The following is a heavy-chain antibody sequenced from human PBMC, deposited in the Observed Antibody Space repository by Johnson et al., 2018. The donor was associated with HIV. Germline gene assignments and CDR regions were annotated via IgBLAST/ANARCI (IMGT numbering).Heavy chain of an antibody. CDR3: AKVLIVATGERAFDI. V-gene: IGHV3-30*02. CDR1: GFTFSNYG. J-gene: IGHJ3*02. Sequence: QVQLVESGGGLVQPGGSLRLSCVASGFTFSNYGMHWVRQAPGKGLEWVAFIRYDGSNKYYADSVKGRFTISRDNSKNTLYLQMNSLRAADTAVYYCAKVLIVATGERAFDIWGQGTMVTVSS. D-gene: IGHD5-12*01. CDR2: IRYDGSNK.